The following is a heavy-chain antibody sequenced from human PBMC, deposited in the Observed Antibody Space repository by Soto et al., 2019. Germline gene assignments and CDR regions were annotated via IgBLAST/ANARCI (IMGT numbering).Heavy chain of an antibody. CDR1: GFTFSSYW. CDR3: ARDRDDYIWGSYRKAPDYFDY. J-gene: IGHJ4*02. D-gene: IGHD3-16*02. CDR2: IKQDGSEK. Sequence: EVQLVESGGGLVQPGGSLRLSCAASGFTFSSYWMSWVRQAPGKGLEWVANIKQDGSEKYYGDSVKGRFTISRDNAKNSLYLKMNSLRAEDTAVYYCARDRDDYIWGSYRKAPDYFDYWGQGTLVTVSS. V-gene: IGHV3-7*01.